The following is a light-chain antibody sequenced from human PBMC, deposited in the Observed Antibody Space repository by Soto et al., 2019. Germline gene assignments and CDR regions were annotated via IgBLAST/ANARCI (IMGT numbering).Light chain of an antibody. CDR1: SSNIGRNT. V-gene: IGLV1-44*01. Sequence: QSVLTQPPSASGTPGQRVTISCYGSSSNIGRNTVNWYQQLPGTAPKLVIYSNNQRPSVVPDRFSGSKSGTSASLAISGLQSEYEADYYCVAWDDSLNGYVVFGGGTKLTVL. CDR2: SNN. CDR3: VAWDDSLNGYVV. J-gene: IGLJ2*01.